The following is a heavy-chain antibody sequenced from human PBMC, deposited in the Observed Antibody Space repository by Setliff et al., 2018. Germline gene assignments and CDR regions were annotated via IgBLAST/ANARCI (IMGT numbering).Heavy chain of an antibody. CDR3: ARGRGPDIVVTIPGDY. CDR1: GYNFITLG. J-gene: IGHJ4*02. D-gene: IGHD2-15*01. Sequence: ASVKVSCKTSGYNFITLGINWVRQAPGQGREWVGWISPYSGKTDYAQKFQDRVIMTIDSATTTAYMELKTLRSDDTAVYYCARGRGPDIVVTIPGDYWGQGTQVTVSS. CDR2: ISPYSGKT. V-gene: IGHV1-18*01.